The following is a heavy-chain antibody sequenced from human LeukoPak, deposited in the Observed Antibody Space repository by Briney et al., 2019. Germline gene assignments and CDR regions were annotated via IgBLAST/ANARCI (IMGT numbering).Heavy chain of an antibody. Sequence: GGSLRLSCAASGFTFGTYGMSWVRQAPGKGLEWVSLISGSGGRTYYADSVKGRFTISRDNSKNTLYLQMNSLRAEDTAVYYCAKDRRFGRLTPFDYWGQGTLVTVSS. CDR1: GFTFGTYG. J-gene: IGHJ4*02. CDR2: ISGSGGRT. D-gene: IGHD3-10*01. CDR3: AKDRRFGRLTPFDY. V-gene: IGHV3-23*01.